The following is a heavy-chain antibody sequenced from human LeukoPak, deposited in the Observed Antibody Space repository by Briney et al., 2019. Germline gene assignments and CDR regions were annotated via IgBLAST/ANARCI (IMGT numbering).Heavy chain of an antibody. V-gene: IGHV4-61*02. CDR1: GGSISSGDYY. CDR2: IYTTGST. D-gene: IGHD3-10*01. Sequence: SETLSLTCTVSGGSISSGDYYWTWIRQPAGKGLEWIGRIYTTGSTSYNPSLKNRVTISVDTSKNQISLKLSSVTAADTAVYYCARDRGISTARGVPSWFDPWGRGTLVTVSS. J-gene: IGHJ5*02. CDR3: ARDRGISTARGVPSWFDP.